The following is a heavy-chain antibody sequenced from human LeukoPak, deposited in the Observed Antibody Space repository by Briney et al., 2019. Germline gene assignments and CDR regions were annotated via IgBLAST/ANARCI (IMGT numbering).Heavy chain of an antibody. Sequence: GGSLRLSCAASGFTFSNAWMSWVRQAPGKRLEWVGRIKSKTDGGTTDYAAPVKGRFTISRDDSKNTLYLQMNSLKTEDTAVYYCTTALWFGELGYRYYFDYWGQGTLVTVSS. J-gene: IGHJ4*02. CDR2: IKSKTDGGTT. D-gene: IGHD3-10*01. CDR3: TTALWFGELGYRYYFDY. V-gene: IGHV3-15*01. CDR1: GFTFSNAW.